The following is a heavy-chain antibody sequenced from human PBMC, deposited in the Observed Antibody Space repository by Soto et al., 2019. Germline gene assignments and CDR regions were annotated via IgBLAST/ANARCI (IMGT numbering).Heavy chain of an antibody. J-gene: IGHJ4*02. CDR1: GFTFSSYS. Sequence: EVQLVESGGGLVKPGGSLRLSCAASGFTFSSYSINWVRQAPGKGMVWVSSITSSSSYIYYADSVKGRFTISRDNAKNSLYLQMNSLRAEDTAVYYCASDQPGYSYGYGLGYWGQGTLVTVSS. CDR2: ITSSSSYI. CDR3: ASDQPGYSYGYGLGY. D-gene: IGHD5-18*01. V-gene: IGHV3-21*01.